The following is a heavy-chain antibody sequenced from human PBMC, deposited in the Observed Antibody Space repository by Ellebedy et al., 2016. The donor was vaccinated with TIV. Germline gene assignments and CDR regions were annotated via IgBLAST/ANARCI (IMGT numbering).Heavy chain of an antibody. CDR3: ARQTIAAAGIRIDY. V-gene: IGHV1-3*01. CDR2: INAGNGNT. D-gene: IGHD6-13*01. CDR1: GYTFTSYA. J-gene: IGHJ4*02. Sequence: ASVKVSCKASGYTFTSYAMHWVRQAPGQRLEWMGWINAGNGNTKYSQKFQGRVTITRDTSASTAYMELSSLRSEDTAMYYCARQTIAAAGIRIDYWGQGTLVTVSS.